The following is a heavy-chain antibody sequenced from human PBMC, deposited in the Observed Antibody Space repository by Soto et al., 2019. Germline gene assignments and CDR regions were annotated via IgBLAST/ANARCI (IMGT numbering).Heavy chain of an antibody. CDR1: GFTFNNYA. J-gene: IGHJ2*01. D-gene: IGHD3-22*01. CDR3: TKDLSSGYYCDFDL. CDR2: LSTTGATT. V-gene: IGHV3-23*01. Sequence: GGSLRLSCTASGFTFNNYAMSWVRQVPGKGLEWVSGLSTTGATTYSADSVKGRFNISRDNSKNTLYLEMNSLRVEDTAIYYCTKDLSSGYYCDFDLWGRGTLVTVSS.